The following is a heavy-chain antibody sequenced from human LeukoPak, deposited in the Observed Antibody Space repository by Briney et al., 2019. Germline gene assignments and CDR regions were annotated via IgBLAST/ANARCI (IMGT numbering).Heavy chain of an antibody. CDR3: ARSKQHRDGYLRVFQPYYYYGMDV. CDR2: TYYRSKWHY. CDR1: GDRVSSNSAA. J-gene: IGHJ6*02. V-gene: IGHV6-1*01. Sequence: SQTLSLTCVISGDRVSSNSAAWNWIRQSPSRGLEWLGRTYYRSKWHYDYAESVKRRITVNPDTSKNQFSLKLSSVTAADTAVYYCARSKQHRDGYLRVFQPYYYYGMDVWGQGTTVTVSS. D-gene: IGHD5-24*01.